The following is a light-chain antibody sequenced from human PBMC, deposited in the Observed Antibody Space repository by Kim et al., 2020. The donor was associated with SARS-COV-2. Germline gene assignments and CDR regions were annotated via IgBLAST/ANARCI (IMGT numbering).Light chain of an antibody. Sequence: SVSVGDRVTITCQESEDINNFLTWYQQKPGKAPQIMIYDASFLGTGVPARFSGRGSGTHFTLTITNLQPEDIATYYCQQFDVIPYTFGQGTKLEI. V-gene: IGKV1-33*01. J-gene: IGKJ2*01. CDR2: DAS. CDR1: EDINNF. CDR3: QQFDVIPYT.